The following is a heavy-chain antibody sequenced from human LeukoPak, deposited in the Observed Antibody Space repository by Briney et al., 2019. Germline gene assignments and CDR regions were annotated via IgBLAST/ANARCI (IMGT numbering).Heavy chain of an antibody. CDR1: GGSFSGYY. CDR3: ARGSRSNWRGGSSSNWFDP. D-gene: IGHD6-13*01. CDR2: INHSGST. V-gene: IGHV4-34*01. Sequence: SETLSLTCAVYGGSFSGYYWSWIRQPPGKGLEWIGEINHSGSTNYNPSLKSRVTISVDTSKNQFSLKLSSVTAADTAVYYCARGSRSNWRGGSSSNWFDPWGQGTLVTVSS. J-gene: IGHJ5*02.